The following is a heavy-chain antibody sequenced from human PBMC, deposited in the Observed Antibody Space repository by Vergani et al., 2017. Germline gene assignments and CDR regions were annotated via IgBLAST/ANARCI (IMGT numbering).Heavy chain of an antibody. J-gene: IGHJ4*02. CDR2: IYTSGST. Sequence: QVQLQESGPGLVKPSETLSLTCTVSGGSISSYYWSWIRPPAGKGLEWIGRIYTSGSTNYNPSLKSRVTMSVDTSKNQFSLKLSSVTAADPAVYYCARETNYGDYYFDYWGQGTLVTVSS. V-gene: IGHV4-4*07. CDR3: ARETNYGDYYFDY. CDR1: GGSISSYY. D-gene: IGHD4-17*01.